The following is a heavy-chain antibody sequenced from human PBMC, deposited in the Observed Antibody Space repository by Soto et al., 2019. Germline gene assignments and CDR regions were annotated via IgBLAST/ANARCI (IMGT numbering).Heavy chain of an antibody. D-gene: IGHD2-8*02. V-gene: IGHV4-34*01. Sequence: PSDTLSLTCTTNGWAFTVYYWTWIRQPPGTGLEWIGEINHSGSTNYNPSLKSRVTISVDTSKNQFSLELTSVTAADTAVYYCARDKITGLFDYWGQG. CDR3: ARDKITGLFDY. J-gene: IGHJ4*02. CDR1: GWAFTVYY. CDR2: INHSGST.